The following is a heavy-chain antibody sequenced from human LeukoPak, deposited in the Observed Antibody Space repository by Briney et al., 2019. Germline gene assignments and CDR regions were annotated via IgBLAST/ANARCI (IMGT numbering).Heavy chain of an antibody. D-gene: IGHD5-18*01. V-gene: IGHV3-30*18. CDR3: AKAGYSYGTADY. CDR2: ISSDGRNK. J-gene: IGHJ4*02. CDR1: GFSFSTYV. Sequence: AGGSLRLSCAASGFSFSTYVMHWVRQAPGKGLEWVAAISSDGRNKYHADSLEGRFTISRDNSQNTVYLQMNSLRYDDTAVYYCAKAGYSYGTADYWGQGTLVTVSS.